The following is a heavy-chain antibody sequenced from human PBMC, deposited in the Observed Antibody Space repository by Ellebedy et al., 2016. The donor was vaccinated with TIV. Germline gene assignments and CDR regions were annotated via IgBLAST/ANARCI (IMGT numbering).Heavy chain of an antibody. CDR2: ISSSSSTI. V-gene: IGHV3-48*01. D-gene: IGHD3-22*01. CDR1: GFTFSTYG. Sequence: GGSLRLSCAASGFTFSTYGMHWVRQAPGKGLEWVSYISSSSSTIYYADSVKGRFTISRDNAKNSLYLQMNSLRAEDTAVYYCARGYDSSNFDYWGQGTLVTVSS. CDR3: ARGYDSSNFDY. J-gene: IGHJ4*02.